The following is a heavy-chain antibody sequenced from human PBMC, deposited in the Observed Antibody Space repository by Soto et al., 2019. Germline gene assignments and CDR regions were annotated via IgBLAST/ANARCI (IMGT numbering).Heavy chain of an antibody. D-gene: IGHD2-2*01. CDR3: ARIRDMVVVPAARGNWFDP. V-gene: IGHV2-26*01. J-gene: IGHJ5*02. CDR2: IFSNDEK. Sequence: QVTLKETGPVLVKPTETLTLTCTVSGFSLSNARMGVSWIRQPPGKALEWLAHIFSNDEKSYSTSLKSRLTMAKDTSKRQVVLTMTDMDPVDTATYYCARIRDMVVVPAARGNWFDPWGQGTLIPVSS. CDR1: GFSLSNARMG.